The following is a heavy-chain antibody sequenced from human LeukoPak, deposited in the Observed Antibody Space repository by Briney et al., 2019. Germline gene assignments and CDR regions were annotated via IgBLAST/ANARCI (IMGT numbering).Heavy chain of an antibody. CDR1: GYTFTNYD. Sequence: ASVKASCKASGYTFTNYDIHWVRQATGQGPEWVAWINPNRGNTASAQKFQGRITVTRNTSTSTTYMELSSLRSDDTAVYYCARGVFVDYEKYDTFDIWGQGTKVTVAS. D-gene: IGHD4-17*01. V-gene: IGHV1-8*01. J-gene: IGHJ3*02. CDR2: INPNRGNT. CDR3: ARGVFVDYEKYDTFDI.